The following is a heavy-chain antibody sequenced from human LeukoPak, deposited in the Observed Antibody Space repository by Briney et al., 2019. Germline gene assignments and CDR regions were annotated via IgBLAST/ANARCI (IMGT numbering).Heavy chain of an antibody. CDR1: GYTFTSYD. D-gene: IGHD3-10*01. J-gene: IGHJ4*02. CDR3: ARPARGFEVDYFDY. CDR2: MNPNSGNT. Sequence: ASVKVSCKASGYTFTSYDINWVRQATGQGLEWMGWMNPNSGNTGYAQKFQGRVTMTRNTSISTAYMELSSLRSEDTAVYYCARPARGFEVDYFDYWGQGTLVTVSS. V-gene: IGHV1-8*01.